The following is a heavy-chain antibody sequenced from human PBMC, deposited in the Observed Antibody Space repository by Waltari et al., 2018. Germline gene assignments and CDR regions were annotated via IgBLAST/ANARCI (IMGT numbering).Heavy chain of an antibody. V-gene: IGHV3-48*01. CDR2: ISSSSSTI. CDR3: ARDPKGLAPYYFDY. CDR1: GFTFSSYS. J-gene: IGHJ4*02. Sequence: EVQLVESGGGLVQPGGSLRLSCAASGFTFSSYSMNWVRQAPGKGLEWVSYISSSSSTIYYADSVKGRFTISRDNAKNSLYLQMNSLRAEDTAVYYCARDPKGLAPYYFDYWGQGTLVTVSS.